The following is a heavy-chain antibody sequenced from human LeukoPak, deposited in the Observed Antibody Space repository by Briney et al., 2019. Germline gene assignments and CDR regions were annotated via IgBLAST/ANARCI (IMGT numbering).Heavy chain of an antibody. CDR3: AKDGYYYDSTGVPSRLGY. J-gene: IGHJ4*02. Sequence: GGSLRLSCAASGFTFSSYGMHWVRQAPGKGLEWVAVIWYDGSNKYYADSVKGRFTISRDNSKNTLYLQMNSLRAEDTAVYYCAKDGYYYDSTGVPSRLGYWGQGTLVTVSS. D-gene: IGHD3-22*01. CDR2: IWYDGSNK. CDR1: GFTFSSYG. V-gene: IGHV3-33*06.